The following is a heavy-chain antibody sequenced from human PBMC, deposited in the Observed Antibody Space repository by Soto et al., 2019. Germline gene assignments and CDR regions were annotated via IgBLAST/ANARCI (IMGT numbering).Heavy chain of an antibody. CDR3: ARAGNSTTKPAFDS. CDR1: GGTFSSYA. CDR2: IIPIFGTA. V-gene: IGHV1-69*13. J-gene: IGHJ4*02. D-gene: IGHD1-1*01. Sequence: SVKVSCKASGGTFSSYAISWVRQAPGQGLEWMGGIIPIFGTANYAQKFQGRVTITADESTSTACMELSSLRSEDTAVYYCARAGNSTTKPAFDSWGQGTLVTVSS.